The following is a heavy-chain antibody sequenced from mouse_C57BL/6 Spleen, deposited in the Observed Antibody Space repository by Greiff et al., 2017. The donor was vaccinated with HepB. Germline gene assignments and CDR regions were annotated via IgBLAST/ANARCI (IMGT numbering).Heavy chain of an antibody. J-gene: IGHJ4*01. Sequence: QVQLKESGAELVRPGASVTLSCKASGYTFTDYEMHWVKQTPVHGLEWIGAIDPETGGTAYNQKFKGKAILTADKSSSTAYMELRSLTSEDSAVYYCTRGSYGNYPRMDYWGQGTSVTVSS. D-gene: IGHD2-1*01. V-gene: IGHV1-15*01. CDR1: GYTFTDYE. CDR2: IDPETGGT. CDR3: TRGSYGNYPRMDY.